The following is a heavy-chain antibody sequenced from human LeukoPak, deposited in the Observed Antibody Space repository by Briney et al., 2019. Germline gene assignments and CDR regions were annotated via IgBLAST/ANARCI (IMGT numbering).Heavy chain of an antibody. V-gene: IGHV3-23*01. CDR3: ATDLRDY. CDR1: GFTFSNYA. J-gene: IGHJ4*02. Sequence: GGSLRLSCGASGFTFSNYAMNWVRQAPEKVLEWVSTISGSGGSIYYADSVKGRFTISRDNSKNTLYLQMNSLRAEDTAVYYCATDLRDYWGQGTLVTVSS. CDR2: ISGSGGSI.